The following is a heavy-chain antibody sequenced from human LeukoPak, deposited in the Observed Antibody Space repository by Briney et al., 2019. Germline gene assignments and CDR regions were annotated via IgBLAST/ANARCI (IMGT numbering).Heavy chain of an antibody. Sequence: AGGSLSLSCAASGCTFSSYEMNWVRQAPGKGLEWVSYISRGGSTIYYADFVRGRFTIASNNAKNSLRQPMNRLTAEATAVYYFARARGYRYGFDYWGQGTLVTVSS. V-gene: IGHV3-48*03. CDR1: GCTFSSYE. CDR3: ARARGYRYGFDY. D-gene: IGHD5-18*01. J-gene: IGHJ4*02. CDR2: ISRGGSTI.